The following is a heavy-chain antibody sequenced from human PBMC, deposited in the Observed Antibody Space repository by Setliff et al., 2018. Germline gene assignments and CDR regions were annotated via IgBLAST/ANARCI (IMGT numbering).Heavy chain of an antibody. V-gene: IGHV3-74*01. CDR3: AKGYGAIDY. Sequence: GGSLRLSCAASGFTFSSYWMHWVRQAPGRGLVWVSRINSDGSTTNYADSVKGRFTISRDNSKNTLYLQMNSLRAEDTAVYYCAKGYGAIDYWGQGTLVTVSS. CDR2: INSDGSTT. J-gene: IGHJ4*02. CDR1: GFTFSSYW. D-gene: IGHD4-17*01.